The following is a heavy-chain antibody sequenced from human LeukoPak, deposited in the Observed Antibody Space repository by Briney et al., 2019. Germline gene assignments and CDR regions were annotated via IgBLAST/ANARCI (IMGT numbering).Heavy chain of an antibody. CDR2: ISWNRGRI. J-gene: IGHJ4*02. CDR3: AKDLRGIALAAMSSGFDY. CDR1: GLTFDEYA. V-gene: IGHV3-9*01. Sequence: PGGTLRLSCAASGLTFDEYAMQGVGHAPGKGVEWVSGISWNRGRIVYADSVKGGFTIYRDNAKNSLYLQMNSLRAEDTALYYCAKDLRGIALAAMSSGFDYWGQGALVTVSS. D-gene: IGHD6-19*01.